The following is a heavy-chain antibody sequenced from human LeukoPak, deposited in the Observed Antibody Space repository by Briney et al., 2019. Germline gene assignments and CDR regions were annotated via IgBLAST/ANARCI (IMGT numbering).Heavy chain of an antibody. D-gene: IGHD2-21*02. V-gene: IGHV4-39*01. CDR2: IYYSGST. CDR1: GGSISSSSYY. Sequence: SETLSLTCTVSGGSISSSSYYWGWIRQPPGKGLEWIGSIYYSGSTYYNPSLKSRVTISVDTSKNQFSLKLSSVTAADTAVYYCARPVSAYCGGGCSDYWGQGTLVTVSS. J-gene: IGHJ4*02. CDR3: ARPVSAYCGGGCSDY.